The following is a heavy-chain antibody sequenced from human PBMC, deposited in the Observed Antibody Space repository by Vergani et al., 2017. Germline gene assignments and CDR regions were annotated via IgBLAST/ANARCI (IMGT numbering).Heavy chain of an antibody. CDR1: GGSISSYY. J-gene: IGHJ6*03. D-gene: IGHD1-7*01. Sequence: QVQLQESGPGLVKPSETLSLTCTVSGGSISSYYWSWIRQPPGKGLEWIGYIYYSGSTNYNPSLKSRVTISVDTSKNQFSLKLSSVTAADTAVYYSARDRGPVRGTTSNYYYMDVWGKGTTVTVSS. CDR3: ARDRGPVRGTTSNYYYMDV. V-gene: IGHV4-59*01. CDR2: IYYSGST.